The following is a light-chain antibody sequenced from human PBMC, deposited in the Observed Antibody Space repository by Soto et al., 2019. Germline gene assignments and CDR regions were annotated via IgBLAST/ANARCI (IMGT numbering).Light chain of an antibody. V-gene: IGLV2-11*01. J-gene: IGLJ1*01. CDR1: SSDVGGYNY. Sequence: QSALTLDRSVSGFPGQSVTISCTGTSSDVGGYNYVSWYQQYSGKAPKLMIYDVSKRPSGVPDRFSGSKSGNTPSLTISGLQAEYEADYYCCSYADTNTFVFGTVSKVTV. CDR2: DVS. CDR3: CSYADTNTFV.